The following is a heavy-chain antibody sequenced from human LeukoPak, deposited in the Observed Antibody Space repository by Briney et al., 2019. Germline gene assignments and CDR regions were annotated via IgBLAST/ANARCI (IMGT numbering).Heavy chain of an antibody. V-gene: IGHV4-39*01. J-gene: IGHJ4*02. CDR1: GGSISSSSYY. Sequence: PSETLSLTCTVSGGSISSSSYYWGWIRQPPGRGLEWIGSIYYSGSTYYNPSLKSRLSISVYTSKNQFSLKLSSVTAADTAVYYWASLHRRIQLCERGISYYFDYWGQGTLVTVSS. CDR2: IYYSGST. D-gene: IGHD5-18*01. CDR3: ASLHRRIQLCERGISYYFDY.